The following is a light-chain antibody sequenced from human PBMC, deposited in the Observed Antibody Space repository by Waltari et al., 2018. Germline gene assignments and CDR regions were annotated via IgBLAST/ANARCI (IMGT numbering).Light chain of an antibody. Sequence: DIQMTQSPSPVSASVGDRVTISCRASQDVSTWVAWYQQKPGKPPKLLIHGSTTLQSGVPSRFSGSGSGTDFTLTINGLQPDDFASYICQQTDSFPLTFGGGTKVDIK. CDR2: GST. J-gene: IGKJ4*01. CDR3: QQTDSFPLT. CDR1: QDVSTW. V-gene: IGKV1-12*01.